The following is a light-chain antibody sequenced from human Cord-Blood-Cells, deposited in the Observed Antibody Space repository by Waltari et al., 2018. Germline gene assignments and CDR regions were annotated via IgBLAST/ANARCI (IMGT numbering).Light chain of an antibody. CDR2: DAS. Sequence: EIVLTQSPATLSLSPGERATLSCRASQNVSSYLAWYQQKPGQAPRLLIYDASNRATGIPDRFSGSGSGTDFTLTISSLEPEDFAVYYCQQRSNWPLTFGGGTKVEIK. J-gene: IGKJ4*01. CDR3: QQRSNWPLT. CDR1: QNVSSY. V-gene: IGKV3-11*01.